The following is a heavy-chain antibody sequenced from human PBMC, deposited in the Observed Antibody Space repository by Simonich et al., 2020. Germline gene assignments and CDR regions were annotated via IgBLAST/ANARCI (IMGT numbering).Heavy chain of an antibody. Sequence: QVQLVQSGAEVKKPGASVKVSCKASGDTFTGHHMHWGRQAPGQGLEGMGRNNPNRGGTNTAQKFQGRVTMTRDTSISTAYMALSRLRSDDTAVYYCASGWDWGFSHMSDYWGQGTLVTVSS. V-gene: IGHV1-2*06. CDR1: GDTFTGHH. D-gene: IGHD7-27*01. J-gene: IGHJ4*02. CDR2: NNPNRGGT. CDR3: ASGWDWGFSHMSDY.